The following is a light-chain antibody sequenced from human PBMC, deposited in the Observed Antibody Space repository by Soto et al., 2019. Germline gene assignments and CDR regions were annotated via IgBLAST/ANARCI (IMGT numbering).Light chain of an antibody. CDR2: DVS. CDR3: CSYAGSSWV. J-gene: IGLJ1*01. V-gene: IGLV2-11*01. Sequence: QSVLTQPRSVSVSPGQSVTISCTGTSSDVGCYNYVSWYQQHPVKAPKLMIYDVSKRPSGVPDRFSGSKSGNTASLTISWLQAEDEADYYCCSYAGSSWVFGTGTKVTVL. CDR1: SSDVGCYNY.